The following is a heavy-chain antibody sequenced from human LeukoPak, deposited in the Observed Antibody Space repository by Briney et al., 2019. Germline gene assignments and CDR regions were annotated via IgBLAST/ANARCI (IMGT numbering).Heavy chain of an antibody. Sequence: GGSLRLSCAASGFTFSSYAMSWVRQAPGKGLEWVSAISGSGGSTYYADSVKGRFTISRDNSKNTLYLQMNCLRAEDTAVYYCAKGYSSSWYNWFDPWGQGTLVTVSS. D-gene: IGHD6-13*01. CDR1: GFTFSSYA. CDR3: AKGYSSSWYNWFDP. CDR2: ISGSGGST. V-gene: IGHV3-23*01. J-gene: IGHJ5*02.